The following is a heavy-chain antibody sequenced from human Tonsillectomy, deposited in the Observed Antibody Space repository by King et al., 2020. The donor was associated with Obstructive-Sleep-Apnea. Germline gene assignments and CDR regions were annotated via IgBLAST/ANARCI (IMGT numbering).Heavy chain of an antibody. Sequence: LQLQESGPGLVKPSETLSLTCTVSGGSISSYYWSWIRQPPGKGLEWIGYIYYSGSTNYNPSLKSRVTISVDTSKNQFSLKLSSVTAAVTAVYYFARDGRLRXXXDXXXXWGQGTXVT. D-gene: IGHD4-17*01. CDR2: IYYSGST. CDR3: ARDGRLRXXXDXXXX. CDR1: GGSISSYY. V-gene: IGHV4-59*01. J-gene: IGHJ3*01.